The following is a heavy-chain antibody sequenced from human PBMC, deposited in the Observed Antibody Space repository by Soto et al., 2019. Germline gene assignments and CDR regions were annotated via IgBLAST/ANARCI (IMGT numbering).Heavy chain of an antibody. CDR1: GYTFTNYW. J-gene: IGHJ4*02. V-gene: IGHV5-51*01. D-gene: IGHD3-22*01. CDR3: ARTPNNYDSSGFYVY. CDR2: IYPGDSDT. Sequence: GESLKISCKGSGYTFTNYWIGWVRQMPGKGLESMGIIYPGDSDTRYSPSFQGQVTISADKSISTAYLQWSSLKASDTAMYYCARTPNNYDSSGFYVYWGQGSLVTVS.